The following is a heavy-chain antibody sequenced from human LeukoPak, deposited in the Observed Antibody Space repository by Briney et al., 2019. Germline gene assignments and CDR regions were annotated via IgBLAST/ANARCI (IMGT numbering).Heavy chain of an antibody. J-gene: IGHJ4*02. CDR2: ISGSGGST. D-gene: IGHD2-15*01. CDR1: GFTFSSYA. V-gene: IGHV3-23*01. CDR3: AKGSGHTYYFDY. Sequence: GGSLRLSCAASGFTFSSYAMSWVRQAPGKGLEWVSAISGSGGSTYYADSVKGRFTISRDNSKNTLYLQMISLRAEDTAVYYCAKGSGHTYYFDYWGQGTLVTVSS.